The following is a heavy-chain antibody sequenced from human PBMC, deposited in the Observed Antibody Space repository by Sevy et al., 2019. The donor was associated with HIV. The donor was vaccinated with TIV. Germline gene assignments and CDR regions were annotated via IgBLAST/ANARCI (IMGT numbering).Heavy chain of an antibody. CDR2: ISRSGRST. V-gene: IGHV3-23*01. Sequence: GGSLRLSCAASGFTFSTYAMNWVRQAPGKGLEWVSSISRSGRSTHSADSVEGRFTMSRDNFKNTLYLQLSSLRVDDTAVYYCAKGYRDGGSCPRDYYYYGMDVWGQGTTVTVSS. J-gene: IGHJ6*02. D-gene: IGHD2-15*01. CDR3: AKGYRDGGSCPRDYYYYGMDV. CDR1: GFTFSTYA.